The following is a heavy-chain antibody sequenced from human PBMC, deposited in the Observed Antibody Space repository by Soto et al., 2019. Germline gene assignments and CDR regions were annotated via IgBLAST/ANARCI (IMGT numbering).Heavy chain of an antibody. Sequence: EVQLVESGGGLVQPGGSLRLSCAASGFTFSDFAMHWVRQAPGKGLEYISSLSSNGTSSYHAKSVKGRFTISRDNYRNTLYLQMGSLRVEDTAVYYCVTDALDSWNPPFVDYWGQGTLVDVSS. CDR3: VTDALDSWNPPFVDY. CDR2: LSSNGTSS. D-gene: IGHD1-1*01. V-gene: IGHV3-64*01. J-gene: IGHJ4*02. CDR1: GFTFSDFA.